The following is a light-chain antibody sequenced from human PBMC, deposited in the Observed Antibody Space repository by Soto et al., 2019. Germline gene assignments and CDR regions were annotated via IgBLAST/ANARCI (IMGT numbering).Light chain of an antibody. CDR2: SNN. J-gene: IGLJ2*01. V-gene: IGLV1-44*01. CDR1: SSNIGSNV. Sequence: QSVLTQPPSASGTPGQRVTISCSGSSSNIGSNVVNWYQQLPGTAPKLLIYSNNQRPSGVPDRFSGSKSGTSASLAISGLQYEDETDYYCASWDDSLSAVLFGGGTQLTVL. CDR3: ASWDDSLSAVL.